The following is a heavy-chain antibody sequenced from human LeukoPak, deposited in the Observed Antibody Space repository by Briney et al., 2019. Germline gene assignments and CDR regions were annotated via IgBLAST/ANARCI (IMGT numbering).Heavy chain of an antibody. J-gene: IGHJ4*02. Sequence: PSETLSLTCTVSGGSISSYYWSWIRQPPGKGLEWIGYIYYSGSTNYNPSLKSRVTISVDTSKNQFSLKLSSVTAADTAVYYCARVPYGDYVDYWGQGTLVTVSP. D-gene: IGHD4-17*01. V-gene: IGHV4-59*01. CDR3: ARVPYGDYVDY. CDR2: IYYSGST. CDR1: GGSISSYY.